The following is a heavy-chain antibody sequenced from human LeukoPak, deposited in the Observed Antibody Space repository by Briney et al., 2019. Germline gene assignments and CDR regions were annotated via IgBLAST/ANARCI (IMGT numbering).Heavy chain of an antibody. D-gene: IGHD3-22*01. V-gene: IGHV3-23*01. J-gene: IGHJ4*02. CDR2: ISGSGGST. CDR3: AKRASGNTYYYDSSGYYRD. CDR1: GFTFSSYA. Sequence: GASLRLSCAASGFTFSSYAMSWVRQAPGKGLEWVSAISGSGGSTYYADSVKGRFTISRDNSKNTLYLQMNSLRAEDTAVYYCAKRASGNTYYYDSSGYYRDWGQGTLVTVSS.